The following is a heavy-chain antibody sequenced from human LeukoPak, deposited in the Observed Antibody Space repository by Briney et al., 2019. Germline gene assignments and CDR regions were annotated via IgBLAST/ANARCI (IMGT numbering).Heavy chain of an antibody. CDR1: GGSISSNDYY. V-gene: IGHV4-39*01. CDR3: AKGFWSGYHPDY. D-gene: IGHD3-3*01. J-gene: IGHJ4*02. CDR2: IYYRGST. Sequence: PSETLSLTCTVSGGSISSNDYYWGWIGRPPGKGLEWIGSIYYRGSTYYNPSLKSRLTISVDTSKNQFSLKLSSVTAADTAVYYCAKGFWSGYHPDYWGQGTLVTVSS.